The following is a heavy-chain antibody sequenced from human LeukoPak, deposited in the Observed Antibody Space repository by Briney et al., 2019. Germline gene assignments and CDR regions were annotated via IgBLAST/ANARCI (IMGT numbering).Heavy chain of an antibody. CDR3: ARDRRWELREFDY. CDR2: IYSDGST. J-gene: IGHJ4*02. D-gene: IGHD1-26*01. Sequence: GGSLRLSCAVSGFTVSNNYMSWVRQAPGKGLEWVSVIYSDGSTYYTDSVKGRFTISRDNSRDTLYLQMNSLGAEDTAVYYCARDRRWELREFDYWGQGTLVTVSS. V-gene: IGHV3-53*01. CDR1: GFTVSNNY.